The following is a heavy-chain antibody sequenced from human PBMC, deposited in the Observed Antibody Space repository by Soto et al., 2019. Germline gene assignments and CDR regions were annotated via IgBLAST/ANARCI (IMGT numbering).Heavy chain of an antibody. CDR2: ISSSGSTI. J-gene: IGHJ6*02. CDR1: GFTFSDYY. Sequence: QVQLVESGGGLVKPGGSLRLSCAASGFTFSDYYMSWIRQAPGKGLEWVSYISSSGSTIYYADSVKGRFTISRDNAKNSLYLQMNSLRAEDTAVYYCAREQSAAAGLITYYYYYCIDVWGQGTTVTVSS. D-gene: IGHD6-13*01. V-gene: IGHV3-11*01. CDR3: AREQSAAAGLITYYYYYCIDV.